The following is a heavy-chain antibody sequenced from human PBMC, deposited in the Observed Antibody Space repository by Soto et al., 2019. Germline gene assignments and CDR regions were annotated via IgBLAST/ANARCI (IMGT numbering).Heavy chain of an antibody. V-gene: IGHV3-30*18. CDR3: AKTPAPSWSGYYINYFDY. Sequence: GGSLRLSCAASGFTFSSYGMHWVRQAPGKGLEWVAVISYDGSNKYYADSVKGRFTISRDNSKNTLYLQMNSLRAEDTAVYYCAKTPAPSWSGYYINYFDYWGQGTLVTVSS. CDR1: GFTFSSYG. CDR2: ISYDGSNK. D-gene: IGHD3-3*01. J-gene: IGHJ4*02.